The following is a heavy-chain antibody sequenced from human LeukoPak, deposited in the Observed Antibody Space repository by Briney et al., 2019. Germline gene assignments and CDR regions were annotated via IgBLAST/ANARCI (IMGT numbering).Heavy chain of an antibody. Sequence: SGGSLRLSCAASGFTFSSYSMNWVRQAPGKGLEWVSYISSSSSTIYYADSVKGRFTISRDNAKNSLYLQMNSLRVEDTAVYYCARTLVAAPGSKGGPWGQGTLVTVSS. CDR1: GFTFSSYS. CDR3: ARTLVAAPGSKGGP. CDR2: ISSSSSTI. V-gene: IGHV3-48*04. J-gene: IGHJ5*02. D-gene: IGHD6-13*01.